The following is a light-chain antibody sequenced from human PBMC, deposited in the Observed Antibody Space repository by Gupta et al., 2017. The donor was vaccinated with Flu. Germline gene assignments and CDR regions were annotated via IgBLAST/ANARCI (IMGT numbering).Light chain of an antibody. CDR1: SDVGTYNY. CDR3: SAYAGSNNFEV. Sequence: SDVGTYNYVSWYQQHPGKAPKLMIYEVNKRPSGVPDRFSGSKSGNTASLIVSGLQAEDGADYYCSAYAGSNNFEVFGGGTKLTVV. J-gene: IGLJ3*02. CDR2: EVN. V-gene: IGLV2-8*01.